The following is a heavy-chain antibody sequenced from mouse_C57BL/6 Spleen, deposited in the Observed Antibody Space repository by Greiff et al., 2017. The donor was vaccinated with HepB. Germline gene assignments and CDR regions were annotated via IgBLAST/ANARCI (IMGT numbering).Heavy chain of an antibody. V-gene: IGHV1-82*01. J-gene: IGHJ4*01. CDR2: IYPGDGDT. CDR3: ARSGYGSSYGYAMDY. D-gene: IGHD1-1*01. CDR1: GYAFSSSW. Sequence: LQESGPELVKPGASVKISCKASGYAFSSSWMNWVKQRPGKGLEWIGRIYPGDGDTNYNGKFKGKATLTADKSSSTAYMQLSSLTSEDSAVYFWARSGYGSSYGYAMDYWGQGTSVTVSS.